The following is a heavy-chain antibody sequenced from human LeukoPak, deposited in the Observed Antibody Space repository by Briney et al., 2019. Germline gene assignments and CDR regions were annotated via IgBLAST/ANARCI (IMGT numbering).Heavy chain of an antibody. D-gene: IGHD6-13*01. CDR2: IYHSGST. V-gene: IGHV4-4*02. Sequence: SGTLSLTCAVSGGSISSSNWWSWVRQPPGKGLEWIGEIYHSGSTNYNPSLKGRVTISVDKSKNQFSLKLSSVTAADTAVYYCARALGYSSSWYRGFFDYWGQGTLVTVSS. J-gene: IGHJ4*02. CDR3: ARALGYSSSWYRGFFDY. CDR1: GGSISSSNW.